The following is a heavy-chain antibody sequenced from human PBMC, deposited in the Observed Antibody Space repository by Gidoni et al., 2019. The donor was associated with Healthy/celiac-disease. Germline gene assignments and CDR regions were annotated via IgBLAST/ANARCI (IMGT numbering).Heavy chain of an antibody. J-gene: IGHJ1*01. CDR2: ISGSGGST. Sequence: EVQLLESGGGLVQPGGSLTLSCAAFGFTFSSYAVSWVRQAPGKGLEWVSAISGSGGSTYYADSVKGRFTISRDNSKNTLYLQMNSLRAEDTAVYYCAKGVWAVAGTNLFQHWGQGTLVTVSS. V-gene: IGHV3-23*01. CDR1: GFTFSSYA. D-gene: IGHD6-19*01. CDR3: AKGVWAVAGTNLFQH.